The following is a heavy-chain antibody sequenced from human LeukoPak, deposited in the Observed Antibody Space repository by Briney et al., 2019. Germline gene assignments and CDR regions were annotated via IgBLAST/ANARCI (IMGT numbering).Heavy chain of an antibody. V-gene: IGHV3-13*01. CDR2: IGTTGDT. CDR1: GFTFSNSD. D-gene: IGHD4-17*01. CDR3: ARDRLYGPPDY. Sequence: GGSLRLSCAASGFTFSNSDMHWVRQTTGRGLEWVSAIGTTGDTYYPGSVKGRFTISRENAKNSLYLQMNSLRAEDTAVYYCARDRLYGPPDYWGQGTLVTVSS. J-gene: IGHJ4*02.